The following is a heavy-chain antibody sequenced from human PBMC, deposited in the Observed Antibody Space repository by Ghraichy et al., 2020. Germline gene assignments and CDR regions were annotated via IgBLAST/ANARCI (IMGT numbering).Heavy chain of an antibody. CDR2: IKQDGSEK. Sequence: GGSLRLSCAASGFSFSSYWISWVRQAPGKGLEWVANIKQDGSEKYYADSVKGRFTISRDNAKNSLYLQMNSLRAEDTAVYYCWTIWVEGSGWSFDYWGQGTLVTVSS. V-gene: IGHV3-7*03. J-gene: IGHJ4*02. D-gene: IGHD6-19*01. CDR3: WTIWVEGSGWSFDY. CDR1: GFSFSSYW.